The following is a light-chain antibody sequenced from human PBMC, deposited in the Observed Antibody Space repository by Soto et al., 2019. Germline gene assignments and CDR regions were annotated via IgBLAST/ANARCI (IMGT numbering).Light chain of an antibody. J-gene: IGKJ1*01. CDR2: GSF. V-gene: IGKV3-20*01. Sequence: EIVMTQSPATLSVSPGERATLSCRASQSVSSNLAWYQQKPGQAPRLLIYGSFSRATGIPDRFSGSGSGTDFTLTISRLEPEDSAVYYCQQYGTLITFGQGTKVDIK. CDR3: QQYGTLIT. CDR1: QSVSSN.